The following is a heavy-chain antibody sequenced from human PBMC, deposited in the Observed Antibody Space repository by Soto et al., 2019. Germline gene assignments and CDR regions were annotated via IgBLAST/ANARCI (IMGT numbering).Heavy chain of an antibody. Sequence: PSETRSLTCTVSGDSISSSYWTWIRQPPGKGLEWIGYINDSGTTNYNPSLKSRVTISVDMSKNQFSLKLSSVTAADTAVYYCARDLSYYGSGGYYRFFDPWGLGTLVTVSS. CDR3: ARDLSYYGSGGYYRFFDP. D-gene: IGHD3-22*01. J-gene: IGHJ5*02. V-gene: IGHV4-59*01. CDR2: INDSGTT. CDR1: GDSISSSY.